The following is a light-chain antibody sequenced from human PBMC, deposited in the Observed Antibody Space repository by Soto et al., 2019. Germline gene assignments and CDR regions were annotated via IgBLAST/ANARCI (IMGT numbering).Light chain of an antibody. CDR1: QSVSIN. CDR3: QQYNYWPPGT. Sequence: EIVLTQSPATLSVSPGEGATLSCRASQSVSINLAWYQHKPGQAPRLLLFGASTRATGIPARFSGSGSGTQFTLTISSLQSEDFAVYYCQQYNYWPPGTFGQGTKVEV. J-gene: IGKJ1*01. V-gene: IGKV3-15*01. CDR2: GAS.